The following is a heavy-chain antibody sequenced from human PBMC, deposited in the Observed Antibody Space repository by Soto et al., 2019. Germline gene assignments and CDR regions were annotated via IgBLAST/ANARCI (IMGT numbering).Heavy chain of an antibody. CDR3: ARKWLLHYYFDL. CDR1: GSSISSETYF. Sequence: SETLSLTCSVSGSSISSETYFWGWIRQPPGKGLEWIGSIYYSGSPYYNPSLQSRVTISMDTSKNQFSLNLSSVTVADTAVYYCARKWLLHYYFDLWGRGTLVTVSS. J-gene: IGHJ4*02. V-gene: IGHV4-39*01. D-gene: IGHD3-22*01. CDR2: IYYSGSP.